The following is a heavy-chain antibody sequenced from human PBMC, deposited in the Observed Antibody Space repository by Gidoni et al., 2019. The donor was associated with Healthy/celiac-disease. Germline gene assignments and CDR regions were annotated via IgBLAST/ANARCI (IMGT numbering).Heavy chain of an antibody. D-gene: IGHD3-3*01. CDR1: GGSISSYY. V-gene: IGHV4-59*01. J-gene: IGHJ5*02. Sequence: QVQLQESGPGLVKPSETLSLTCPAPGGSISSYYWSWIRQPPGKGLEWIGYIYYSGSTNYNPSLKSRVTISVDTSKNQFSLKLSSVTAADTAVYYCAREYPDFWSGYPQFDPWGQGTLVTVSS. CDR2: IYYSGST. CDR3: AREYPDFWSGYPQFDP.